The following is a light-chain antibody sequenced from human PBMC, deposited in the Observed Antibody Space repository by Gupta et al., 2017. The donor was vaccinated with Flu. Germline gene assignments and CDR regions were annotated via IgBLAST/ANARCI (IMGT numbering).Light chain of an antibody. CDR2: EVK. V-gene: IGLV2-14*01. CDR1: SSEVGDYDY. J-gene: IGLJ3*02. CDR3: SSYTRIDTVV. Sequence: QSALTQPASVSGSPGQSITISCTATSSEVGDYDYVSWYQQHPGQAPKLILYEVKKRPAGISDRVSGSKAGKTASLTISGLQAEDEAHYFCSSYTRIDTVVFGGGTKLTVL.